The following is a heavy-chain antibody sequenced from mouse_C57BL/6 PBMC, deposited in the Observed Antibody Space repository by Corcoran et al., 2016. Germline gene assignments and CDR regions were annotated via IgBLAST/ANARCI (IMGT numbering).Heavy chain of an antibody. CDR1: GYTFTDYY. J-gene: IGHJ1*03. Sequence: QVQLQQSGPELVKPGASVKISCKASGYTFTDYYINWVKQRPGQGLEWIGWIFPGSGSTYYNEKLKGKATLTVDKSSSTAYMLLSSLTSEDSAVYFCARWDYGSSPYWYFDVWGTGTTVTVSS. D-gene: IGHD1-1*01. CDR3: ARWDYGSSPYWYFDV. CDR2: IFPGSGST. V-gene: IGHV1-75*01.